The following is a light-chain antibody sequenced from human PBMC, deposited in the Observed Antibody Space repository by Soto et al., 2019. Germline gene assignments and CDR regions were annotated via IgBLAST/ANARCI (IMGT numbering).Light chain of an antibody. J-gene: IGLJ1*01. CDR3: SSYTSSSTPFV. Sequence: QSVLTPPASLSGSPGQSITLSCPGTSSDVGGYNYVSWYQQHPGKAPKLMIYDVSNRPSGVSNRFSGSKSGNTASLTISGLQAEDEADYYCSSYTSSSTPFVFGTGTKVTVL. CDR2: DVS. CDR1: SSDVGGYNY. V-gene: IGLV2-14*01.